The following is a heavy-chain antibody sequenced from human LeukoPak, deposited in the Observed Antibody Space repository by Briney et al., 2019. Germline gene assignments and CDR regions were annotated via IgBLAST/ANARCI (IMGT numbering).Heavy chain of an antibody. CDR3: DRAPGDCRSISCSRKYNWFDP. CDR2: INHSGST. Sequence: SETLSLTCTVSTYSISSGYYWGWIRQPPGKGLEWIESINHSGSTDYNPSLKSRLTISIDTSKNHFSLKRSSVTAADKAFSYCDRAPGDCRSISCSRKYNWFDPWGQGTLVTVSS. V-gene: IGHV4-38-2*02. CDR1: TYSISSGYY. J-gene: IGHJ5*02. D-gene: IGHD2-2*01.